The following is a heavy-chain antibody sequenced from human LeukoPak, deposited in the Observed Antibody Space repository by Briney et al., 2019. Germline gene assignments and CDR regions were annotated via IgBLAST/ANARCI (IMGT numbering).Heavy chain of an antibody. CDR2: ISGSGGST. CDR1: GFTFSSYA. Sequence: PGGSLRLSCAASGFTFSSYAMSWVRQAPGKGLEWVSAISGSGGSTYYADSMQGRFTISRDNAKNSLYLQMDSLRAEDTAVYYCARAPADFWTNYYLNWFDPWGRESWSPSPQ. D-gene: IGHD3-3*01. CDR3: ARAPADFWTNYYLNWFDP. J-gene: IGHJ5*02. V-gene: IGHV3-23*01.